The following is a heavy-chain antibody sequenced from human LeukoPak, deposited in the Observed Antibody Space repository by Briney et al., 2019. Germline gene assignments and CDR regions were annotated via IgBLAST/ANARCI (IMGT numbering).Heavy chain of an antibody. J-gene: IGHJ5*02. CDR2: IYYSGST. V-gene: IGHV4-39*01. Sequence: SETLSRTCTVSGGSISSSSYYWGWIRQPPGKGLEWIGSIYYSGSTYYNPSLKSRVTISVDTSKNQFSLKLSSVTAADTAVYYCARGEGKWDTPLNWFDPWGQGTLVTVSS. CDR3: ARGEGKWDTPLNWFDP. CDR1: GGSISSSSYY. D-gene: IGHD1-26*01.